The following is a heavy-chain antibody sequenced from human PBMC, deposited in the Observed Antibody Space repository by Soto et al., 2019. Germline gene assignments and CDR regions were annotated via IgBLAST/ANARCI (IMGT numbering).Heavy chain of an antibody. D-gene: IGHD6-19*01. CDR3: ARYNRGRLDY. V-gene: IGHV6-1*01. CDR2: TYFRSKWSN. J-gene: IGHJ4*02. Sequence: SQTLSLTCAISGDSVSSNSATWNWIRQSPSRGLEWLGRTYFRSKWSNDYAVSVKTRININPDTSKNQFSLQLNSVTPEDAAVYYCARYNRGRLDYWGQGTLVTVSS. CDR1: GDSVSSNSAT.